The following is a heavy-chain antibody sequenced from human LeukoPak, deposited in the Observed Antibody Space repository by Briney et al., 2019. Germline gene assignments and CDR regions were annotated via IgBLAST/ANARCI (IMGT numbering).Heavy chain of an antibody. J-gene: IGHJ2*01. Sequence: ASVKASCKASGNFVYYDINWVRQATGQGLEWMGWMNPDSGNTGYAQKFQGRVTMTRNTSINTAYMELSILRSEDTAVYFCATQTGNHWYLDLWGPGTLVTVSS. V-gene: IGHV1-8*01. CDR2: MNPDSGNT. CDR1: GNFVYYD. CDR3: ATQTGNHWYLDL.